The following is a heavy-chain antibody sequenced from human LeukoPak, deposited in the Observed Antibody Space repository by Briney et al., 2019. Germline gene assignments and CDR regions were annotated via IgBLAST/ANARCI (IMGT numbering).Heavy chain of an antibody. D-gene: IGHD2-2*01. CDR1: GFTFSSYS. Sequence: GGSLRLSCAASGFTFSSYSMNWVRQAPGKGLEWVSSISSSSSYIYYADSVKGRFTISRDNAKNSLYLQMNSLRAEDTAVYYCARDFPPDIVVDTDAFDIWGQGTMVTVSS. V-gene: IGHV3-21*01. J-gene: IGHJ3*02. CDR2: ISSSSSYI. CDR3: ARDFPPDIVVDTDAFDI.